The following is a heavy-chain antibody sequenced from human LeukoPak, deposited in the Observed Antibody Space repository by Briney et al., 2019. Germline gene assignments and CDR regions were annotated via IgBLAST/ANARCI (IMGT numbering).Heavy chain of an antibody. Sequence: SETLSLTCAVSGDSIGIRGYSWSWIRQPPGRGLEWIGYIHQSGNTYYNPSLQSRVTISIDTSNNHYSLNLTSVTAADTAVYFCARRVAGAGTSYFDLWGQGTPVTASS. D-gene: IGHD6-13*01. CDR1: GDSIGIRGYS. V-gene: IGHV4-30-2*01. CDR3: ARRVAGAGTSYFDL. CDR2: IHQSGNT. J-gene: IGHJ4*02.